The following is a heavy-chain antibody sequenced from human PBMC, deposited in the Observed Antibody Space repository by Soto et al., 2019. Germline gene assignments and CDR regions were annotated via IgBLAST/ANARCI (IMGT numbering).Heavy chain of an antibody. CDR1: GYSFTSYA. J-gene: IGHJ4*02. CDR2: INPGNGST. V-gene: IGHV1-3*01. Sequence: GASVKVSCKASGYSFTSYAMHWVRQAPGQRLEWMGWINPGNGSTTYAQKFQGRVTMTRDTSTRTVYMELSSLRSDDTAIYYCTRGSTVVTLDYFDSWGQGTLVTVSS. D-gene: IGHD2-21*02. CDR3: TRGSTVVTLDYFDS.